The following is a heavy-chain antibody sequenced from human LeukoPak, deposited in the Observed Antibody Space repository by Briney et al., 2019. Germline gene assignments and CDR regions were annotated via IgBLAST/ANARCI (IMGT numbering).Heavy chain of an antibody. D-gene: IGHD1-26*01. V-gene: IGHV3-74*03. CDR2: IYSDGSSY. Sequence: GGSLRLSCAASGFTFNSYWMHWVRQAPGKGLVWVSRIYSDGSSYTADSVKGRFTISRDNAKDTLYLQMNSLRVEDTAVYYCARGGGIYGLWDYWGQGTLVTVSS. CDR3: ARGGGIYGLWDY. J-gene: IGHJ4*02. CDR1: GFTFNSYW.